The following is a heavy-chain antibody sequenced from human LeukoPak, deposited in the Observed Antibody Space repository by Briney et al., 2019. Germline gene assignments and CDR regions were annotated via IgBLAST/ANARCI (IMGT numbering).Heavy chain of an antibody. Sequence: GGSLRLSCAASGFTFSSYWMSWVRQAPGKGLEWVANIKQDGSEKYYVDSEKGRFTISRDNAKNSLYLQMNSLRAEDTAVYYCARPQLGAMYDAFDIWGQGTMVTVSS. CDR3: ARPQLGAMYDAFDI. J-gene: IGHJ3*02. V-gene: IGHV3-7*01. D-gene: IGHD1-1*01. CDR2: IKQDGSEK. CDR1: GFTFSSYW.